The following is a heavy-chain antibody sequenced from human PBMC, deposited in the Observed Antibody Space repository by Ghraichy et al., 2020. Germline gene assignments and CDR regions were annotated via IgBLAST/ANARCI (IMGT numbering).Heavy chain of an antibody. Sequence: SQTLSLTCTVSGGSISSYYWSWIRQPPGKGLEWIGYIYYSGSTNYNPSLKSRVTISVDTSKNQFSLKLSSVTAADTAVYYCASTSHYVWGFDYWGQGTLVTVSS. V-gene: IGHV4-59*01. CDR3: ASTSHYVWGFDY. J-gene: IGHJ4*02. CDR2: IYYSGST. D-gene: IGHD3-16*01. CDR1: GGSISSYY.